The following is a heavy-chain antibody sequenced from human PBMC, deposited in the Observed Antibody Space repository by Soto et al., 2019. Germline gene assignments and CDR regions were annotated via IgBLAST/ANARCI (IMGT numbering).Heavy chain of an antibody. CDR1: GFTFSSYA. CDR2: ISGSGGST. CDR3: AKDLYLEFGEDVYGMDV. V-gene: IGHV3-23*01. J-gene: IGHJ6*02. D-gene: IGHD3-10*01. Sequence: GGSLRLSCAASGFTFSSYAMSWVRQAPGKGLEWVSAISGSGGSTYYADSVKGRFTISRDNSKNTLYLQMNSLRAEDTAVYYCAKDLYLEFGEDVYGMDVWGQGTTVTVSS.